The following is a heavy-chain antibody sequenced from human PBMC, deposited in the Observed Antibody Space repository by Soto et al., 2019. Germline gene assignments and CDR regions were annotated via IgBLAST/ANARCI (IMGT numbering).Heavy chain of an antibody. D-gene: IGHD3-10*01. J-gene: IGHJ4*02. CDR3: ARTTYYYGSGSYHFDY. V-gene: IGHV2-70*01. Sequence: SGPTLVNPTQTLTLTCTFSGFSLSTSGMCVSWIRQPPGKALEWLALIDWDDDKYYSTSLKTRLTISKDTSKNQVVLTMTNMDPVDTATYYCARTTYYYGSGSYHFDYWGQGTLVTVSS. CDR1: GFSLSTSGMC. CDR2: IDWDDDK.